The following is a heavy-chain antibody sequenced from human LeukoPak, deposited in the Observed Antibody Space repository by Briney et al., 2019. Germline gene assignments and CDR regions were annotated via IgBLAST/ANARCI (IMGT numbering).Heavy chain of an antibody. Sequence: GESLRLSCAASGFTFTTYWMSWVRQAPGKGLEWVANIKQDGNEKYYVDSVKGRFTISRDNAKNSLYLQMDSLRVEDTAVYYCARQEWELRPFDYWGQGTLVTVSS. CDR1: GFTFTTYW. J-gene: IGHJ4*02. CDR2: IKQDGNEK. V-gene: IGHV3-7*01. CDR3: ARQEWELRPFDY. D-gene: IGHD1-26*01.